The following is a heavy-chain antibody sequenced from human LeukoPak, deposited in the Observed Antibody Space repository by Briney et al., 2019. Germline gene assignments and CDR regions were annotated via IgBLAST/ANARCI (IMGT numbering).Heavy chain of an antibody. CDR1: GGSISSGGYY. J-gene: IGHJ2*01. D-gene: IGHD6-13*01. CDR3: ARDREPLPYSNNWYFDL. V-gene: IGHV4-30-2*01. CDR2: IYHSGST. Sequence: SETLSLTCTVSGGSISSGGYYWSWIRQPPGKGLEWIGYIYHSGSTYYNPSLKSRVTISVDRSKNQFSLKLSSVTAADTAVYYCARDREPLPYSNNWYFDLRGRGTLVTVSS.